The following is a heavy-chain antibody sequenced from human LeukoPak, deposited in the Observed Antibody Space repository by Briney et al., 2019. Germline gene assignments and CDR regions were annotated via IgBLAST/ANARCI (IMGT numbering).Heavy chain of an antibody. J-gene: IGHJ6*04. D-gene: IGHD4-17*01. Sequence: GGSLRLSCAASGFTFSNYAMSWVRQAPGKGLEWVSDIGGSGGGTYYADSVKGRFTISRDSFKNTLYLQMNSLTPEDTALYYCAKDLYGSYAMDVGAKGTTVTVSS. CDR1: GFTFSNYA. CDR3: AKDLYGSYAMDV. CDR2: IGGSGGGT. V-gene: IGHV3-23*01.